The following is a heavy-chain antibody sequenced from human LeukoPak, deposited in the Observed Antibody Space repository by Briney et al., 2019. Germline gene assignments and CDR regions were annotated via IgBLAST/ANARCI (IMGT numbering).Heavy chain of an antibody. CDR1: GFTFSSYN. V-gene: IGHV3-48*04. D-gene: IGHD3-22*01. Sequence: GGSLRLSCAASGFTFSSYNMHWVRQAPGKGLEWVSYISSSSSTIYYADSVKGRFTISRDNAKNLPYLQMNSLRGEDTAVYYWARDYYDSSGYYYSAYWGQGTLVTVSS. CDR3: ARDYYDSSGYYYSAY. CDR2: ISSSSSTI. J-gene: IGHJ4*02.